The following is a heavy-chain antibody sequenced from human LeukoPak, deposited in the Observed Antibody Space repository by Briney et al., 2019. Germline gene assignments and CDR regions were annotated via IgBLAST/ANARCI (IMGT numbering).Heavy chain of an antibody. CDR3: ARGYGDYDFWSGYSLDAFDI. D-gene: IGHD3-3*01. Sequence: ASVKVSCKASGGTFSSYAISWVRQAPGQGLEWMGRIIPILGTANYAQKFQGRVTITTDESTSTAYMELSSLRSEDTAVYYCARGYGDYDFWSGYSLDAFDIWGQGTMVTVSS. CDR1: GGTFSSYA. J-gene: IGHJ3*02. CDR2: IIPILGTA. V-gene: IGHV1-69*05.